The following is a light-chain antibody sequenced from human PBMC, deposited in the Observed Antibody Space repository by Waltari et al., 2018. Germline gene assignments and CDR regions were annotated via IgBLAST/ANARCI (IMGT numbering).Light chain of an antibody. CDR2: MAS. CDR3: QHYNSYST. CDR1: QSLSRW. Sequence: DIQMTQSPSTLSAPVGDTVTISCRASQSLSRWLARYQQKPGKAPKLLIYMASSLESGVPSRFSGTGSGTDFTLTISSLQPDEFATYYCQHYNSYSTFGQGTKVEIK. J-gene: IGKJ1*01. V-gene: IGKV1-5*03.